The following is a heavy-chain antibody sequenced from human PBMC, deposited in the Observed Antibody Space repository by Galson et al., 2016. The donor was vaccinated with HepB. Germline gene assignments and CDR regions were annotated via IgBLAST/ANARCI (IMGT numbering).Heavy chain of an antibody. CDR1: GFVFSNFD. CDR3: VRDREYRCSSTSCYWEFDY. CDR2: IGSAGDT. J-gene: IGHJ4*02. V-gene: IGHV3-13*01. Sequence: SLRLSCAASGFVFSNFDMHWVRQATGRGLEWVSAIGSAGDTYYPGSVKGRFTISRDNAKNSLYLQMNSLRAEDTALYYCVRDREYRCSSTSCYWEFDYWGQGTLVTVSS. D-gene: IGHD2-2*01.